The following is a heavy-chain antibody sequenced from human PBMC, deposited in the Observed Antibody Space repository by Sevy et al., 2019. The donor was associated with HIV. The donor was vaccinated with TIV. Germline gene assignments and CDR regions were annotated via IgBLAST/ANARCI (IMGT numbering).Heavy chain of an antibody. Sequence: GGSLRLSCAASGFAFYEYSMSWIRHAPGKGLEWVATLSFGCGKINYADSVKGRFTISRDNSKNSFYLQMDNLRVEDTALYYCAREGCSRPHDYWGQGTWVTVSS. CDR1: GFAFYEYS. J-gene: IGHJ4*02. CDR3: AREGCSRPHDY. D-gene: IGHD2-8*01. V-gene: IGHV3-23*01. CDR2: LSFGCGKI.